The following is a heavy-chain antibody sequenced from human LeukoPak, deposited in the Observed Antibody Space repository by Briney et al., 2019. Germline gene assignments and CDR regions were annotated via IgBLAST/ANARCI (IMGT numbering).Heavy chain of an antibody. J-gene: IGHJ4*02. CDR3: VRDYDSSGYFDY. V-gene: IGHV1-46*01. Sequence: ASVNVSCKASGYTFPRYYMHWVRQAPGQGPEWMGIINPSGGSTRYAQKFQGRVTMTRDTSTSTVYMELSSLRSEDTAVYYCVRDYDSSGYFDYWGQGTLVTVSS. CDR2: INPSGGST. D-gene: IGHD3-22*01. CDR1: GYTFPRYY.